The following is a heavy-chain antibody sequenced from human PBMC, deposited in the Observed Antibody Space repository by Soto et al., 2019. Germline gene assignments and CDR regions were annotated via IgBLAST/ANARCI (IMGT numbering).Heavy chain of an antibody. CDR2: ISSSGSTI. CDR3: ARAPLRMESLVSY. D-gene: IGHD3-16*01. Sequence: LRLSCAASGFTFSDYYMSWIRQAPGKGLEWVSYISSSGSTIYYADSVKGRFTISRDNAKNSLYLQMNSLRAEDTAVYYCARAPLRMESLVSYWGQGTLVTVSS. CDR1: GFTFSDYY. J-gene: IGHJ4*02. V-gene: IGHV3-11*01.